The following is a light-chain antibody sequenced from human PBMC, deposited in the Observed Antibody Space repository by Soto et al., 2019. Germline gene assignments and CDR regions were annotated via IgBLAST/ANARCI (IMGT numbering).Light chain of an antibody. CDR2: DAS. V-gene: IGKV1-5*01. J-gene: IGKJ1*01. CDR1: QTISNW. CDR3: QQYNSYPQT. Sequence: DIQMTQSPSTLSASVGDRVTITCRASQTISNWLAWYQQKPGKAPKLLIYDASSLESGVPSRFSGSGSGTEFTLTISSLQPDDFATYYGQQYNSYPQTFGQGTKVEIK.